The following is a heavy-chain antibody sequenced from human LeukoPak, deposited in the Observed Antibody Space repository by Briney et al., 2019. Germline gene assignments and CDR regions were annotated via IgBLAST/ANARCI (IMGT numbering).Heavy chain of an antibody. D-gene: IGHD2-8*01. CDR3: AREGYCTNGVCHAGYYFDY. CDR1: GGSTSSYY. Sequence: PSETLSLTCTVSGGSTSSYYWSWIRQPPGKGLEWIGYIYYSGSTNYNPSLKSRVTISVDTSKNQFSLRLSSVTAADTAVYYCAREGYCTNGVCHAGYYFDYWGQGTLVTVSS. V-gene: IGHV4-59*01. J-gene: IGHJ4*02. CDR2: IYYSGST.